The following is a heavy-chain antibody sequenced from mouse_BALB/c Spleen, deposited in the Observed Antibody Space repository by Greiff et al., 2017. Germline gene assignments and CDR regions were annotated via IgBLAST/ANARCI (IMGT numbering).Heavy chain of an antibody. Sequence: EVQLVESGGGLVKPGGSLKLSCAASGFTFSSYAMSWVRQTPEQRLEWVASISSGGSTSYPDSVKGRFTISRDNARNILYLQMSSLRSEDTAMYYCARGYGNYWYFDVWGAGTTVTVSS. CDR2: ISSGGST. V-gene: IGHV5-6-5*01. CDR1: GFTFSSYA. CDR3: ARGYGNYWYFDV. D-gene: IGHD2-10*02. J-gene: IGHJ1*01.